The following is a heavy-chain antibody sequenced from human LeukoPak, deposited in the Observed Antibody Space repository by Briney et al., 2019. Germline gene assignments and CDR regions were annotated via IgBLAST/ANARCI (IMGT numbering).Heavy chain of an antibody. V-gene: IGHV3-23*01. CDR1: GFTFSNYA. Sequence: PGGSLSLSCAASGFTFSNYAMSWVRQAPGKGLEWVSGISGSGGTTYYADSVKGRITISRDKSKNTLYLQMNSLRAEDTAVYYCAKVRHNWNGSPPFDYWGQGTLVTVSS. CDR2: ISGSGGTT. CDR3: AKVRHNWNGSPPFDY. J-gene: IGHJ4*02. D-gene: IGHD1-1*01.